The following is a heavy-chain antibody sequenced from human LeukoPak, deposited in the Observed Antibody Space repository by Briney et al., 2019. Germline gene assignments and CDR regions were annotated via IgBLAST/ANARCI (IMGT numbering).Heavy chain of an antibody. Sequence: PGGSLRLSCAASGFTFSSYWMSWVRQAPGKGLEGVANIKEDGREKYYGDSVKGRFTISRDNTKNSLYLQMNSLRAEDTAVYYCARGIVGADDAFDIWGQGTMVTVSS. CDR2: IKEDGREK. D-gene: IGHD1-26*01. CDR3: ARGIVGADDAFDI. J-gene: IGHJ3*02. V-gene: IGHV3-7*01. CDR1: GFTFSSYW.